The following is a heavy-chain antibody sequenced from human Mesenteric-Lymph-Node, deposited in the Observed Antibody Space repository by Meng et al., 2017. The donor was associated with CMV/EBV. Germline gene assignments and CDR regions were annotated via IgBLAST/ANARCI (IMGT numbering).Heavy chain of an antibody. Sequence: SETLSLTCTVSGDSISTYYWSWIRQPPGKGLEWIGYIYYSGSTNSNPSLKSRVTISLDTSKNQFSLRLSSVTAADTAVYYCARLRPTISYYDGSGYYPYYFDYWGQGTLVTVSS. CDR3: ARLRPTISYYDGSGYYPYYFDY. D-gene: IGHD3-22*01. J-gene: IGHJ4*02. V-gene: IGHV4-59*01. CDR1: GDSISTYY. CDR2: IYYSGST.